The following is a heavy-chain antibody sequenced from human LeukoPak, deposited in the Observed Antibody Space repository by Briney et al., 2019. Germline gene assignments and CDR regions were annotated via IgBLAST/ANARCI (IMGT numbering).Heavy chain of an antibody. J-gene: IGHJ3*01. Sequence: SVKVSCKASGGTFSSYAISWVRQAPGQGLEWMGRIIPIFGTANYAQKFQGRVTITTDESTSTAYMELSSLRSEDTAVYYCARGYTAMAHAFDVWGQGTMVTVSS. V-gene: IGHV1-69*05. CDR3: ARGYTAMAHAFDV. D-gene: IGHD5-18*01. CDR2: IIPIFGTA. CDR1: GGTFSSYA.